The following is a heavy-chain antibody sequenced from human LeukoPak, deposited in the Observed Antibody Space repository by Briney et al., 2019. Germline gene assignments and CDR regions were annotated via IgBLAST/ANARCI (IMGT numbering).Heavy chain of an antibody. J-gene: IGHJ5*02. CDR1: GFTFSSYS. V-gene: IGHV3-48*04. Sequence: GRSLRLSCAASGFTFSSYSMKWVRQAPGKGLEWVSYISSSSVIYYADSVKGRFTISRDNAKNSLYLQMNSLRAEDTAVYYCARVVRDGYNYPWGQGTLVTVSS. D-gene: IGHD5-24*01. CDR3: ARVVRDGYNYP. CDR2: ISSSSVI.